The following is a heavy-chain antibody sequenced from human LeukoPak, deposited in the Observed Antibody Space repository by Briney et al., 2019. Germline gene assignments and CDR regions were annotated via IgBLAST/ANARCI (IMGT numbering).Heavy chain of an antibody. Sequence: PGGSLRLSCAASGFTFSSYSMTWVRQAPGKGLEWVSSISSSSIYIYYADSVKGRFTISRDNAKNSLYLQINSLRAEDTALYYCARDGNTVTTGTLDYWGQGTLVTVSS. J-gene: IGHJ4*02. CDR3: ARDGNTVTTGTLDY. CDR2: ISSSSIYI. D-gene: IGHD4-17*01. V-gene: IGHV3-21*04. CDR1: GFTFSSYS.